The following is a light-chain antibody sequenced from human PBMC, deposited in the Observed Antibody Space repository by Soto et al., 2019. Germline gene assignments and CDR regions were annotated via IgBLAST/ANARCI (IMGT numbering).Light chain of an antibody. CDR3: KQRSDWRIT. CDR2: DTS. J-gene: IGKJ5*01. CDR1: QSVSSY. V-gene: IGKV3-11*01. Sequence: EIVLTQSPGTLSLSPGERATLSCRASQSVSSYLAWYQQKPGQAPRLLISDTSNRATGIQARFSGSGSGTDFTLTIRSLEPEDFAVYYCKQRSDWRITFGQGTRLEIK.